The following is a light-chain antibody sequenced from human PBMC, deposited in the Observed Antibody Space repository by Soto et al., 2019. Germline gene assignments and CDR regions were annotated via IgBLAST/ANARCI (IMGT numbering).Light chain of an antibody. J-gene: IGKJ2*01. CDR3: QQRSNWTPRYT. Sequence: EIVLTQSPATLSLSPRERATLSCRASQRVSSYLAWYQQKPGQAPRLLIYDASNRATGIPARFSGSGSGTDFTLTIISLEPEDFAVYYCQQRSNWTPRYTFGQGTKLEIK. CDR2: DAS. V-gene: IGKV3-11*01. CDR1: QRVSSY.